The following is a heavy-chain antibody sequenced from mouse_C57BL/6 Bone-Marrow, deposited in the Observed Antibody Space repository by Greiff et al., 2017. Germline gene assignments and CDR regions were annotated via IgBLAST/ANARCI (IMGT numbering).Heavy chain of an antibody. J-gene: IGHJ3*01. CDR1: GSTFTSYW. D-gene: IGHD2-4*01. V-gene: IGHV1-55*01. CDR2: IYPGSGST. CDR3: AREGDYAWFAY. Sequence: QVQLQQPGAELVKPGASVKMSCKASGSTFTSYWITWVKQRPGQGLEWIGDIYPGSGSTNYHEKFKSKATLTVDTSSSTAYMQLSSLTSEDSAVYYCAREGDYAWFAYWGQGTLVTVSA.